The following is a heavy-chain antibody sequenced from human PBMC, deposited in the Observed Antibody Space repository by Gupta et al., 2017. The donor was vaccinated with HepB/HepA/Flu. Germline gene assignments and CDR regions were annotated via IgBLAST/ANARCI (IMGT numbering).Heavy chain of an antibody. CDR2: IDYSGST. CDR3: AREATISGGYSWFDP. V-gene: IGHV4-31*03. CDR1: GDSIARGNYY. Sequence: QVQLQESGPGLVKPSQTLSLTCIVSGDSIARGNYYWTWIRQRPGKGLEWIGYIDYSGSTDYNPSLKSRITISVDTSKNQFSLKLSSVSDADTAVYYCAREATISGGYSWFDPWGQGTLVTVS. J-gene: IGHJ5*02. D-gene: IGHD3-10*01.